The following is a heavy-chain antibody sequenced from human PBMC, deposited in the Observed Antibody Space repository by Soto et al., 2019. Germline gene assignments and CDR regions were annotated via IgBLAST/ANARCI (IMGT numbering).Heavy chain of an antibody. CDR3: ATGNRYNWKDYYYGMDV. CDR2: FDPEDGET. J-gene: IGHJ6*02. D-gene: IGHD1-20*01. CDR1: GYTLTELS. V-gene: IGHV1-24*01. Sequence: ASVKVSCKVSGYTLTELSMHWVRQAPGKGLEWMGGFDPEDGETIYAQKFQGRVTMTEDTSTDTAYMELSSLRSEDTAVYYCATGNRYNWKDYYYGMDVWRQRTTVTVSS.